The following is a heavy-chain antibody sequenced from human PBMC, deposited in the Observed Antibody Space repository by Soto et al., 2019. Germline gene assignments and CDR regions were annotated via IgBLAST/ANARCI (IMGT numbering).Heavy chain of an antibody. CDR1: GYTFSNYY. Sequence: ASLKVSCKTSGYTFSNYYFSWVRQAPGQGLEWMGWVSNKNGVTNYAEKFRDRVTMTTDTSTNTIYMELRSLRSDDTAVYFCARERLNTGWYGFDHWGQGTQVTVSS. J-gene: IGHJ4*02. V-gene: IGHV1-18*04. CDR2: VSNKNGVT. CDR3: ARERLNTGWYGFDH. D-gene: IGHD2-8*02.